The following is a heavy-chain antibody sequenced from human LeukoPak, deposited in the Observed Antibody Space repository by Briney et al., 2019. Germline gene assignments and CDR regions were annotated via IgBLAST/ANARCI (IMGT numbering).Heavy chain of an antibody. D-gene: IGHD3-10*01. J-gene: IGHJ4*02. CDR2: ISGSGGST. Sequence: PGGSLRLSCAASGFTFSSHAMSWVRQAPGKGLEWVSAISGSGGSTYYADSVKGRFTISRDNSKNTLYLQMNSLRAEDTAVYYCAKDQRITMVRGERFDYWGQGTLVTVSS. CDR3: AKDQRITMVRGERFDY. CDR1: GFTFSSHA. V-gene: IGHV3-23*01.